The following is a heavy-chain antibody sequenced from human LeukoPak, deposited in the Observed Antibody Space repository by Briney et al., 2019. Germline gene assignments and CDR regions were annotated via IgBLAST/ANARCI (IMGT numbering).Heavy chain of an antibody. Sequence: GGSLRLSCAASGFTFSGYSMNWVRQAPGKGLEWVSSISSSSSYIYYADSVKGRFTTSRDNSKSTLYLQMNSLRTEDTAVYYCARDRVRYYYYYGMDVWGQGTTVTVSS. CDR2: ISSSSSYI. J-gene: IGHJ6*02. CDR1: GFTFSGYS. CDR3: ARDRVRYYYYYGMDV. V-gene: IGHV3-21*01. D-gene: IGHD3-10*01.